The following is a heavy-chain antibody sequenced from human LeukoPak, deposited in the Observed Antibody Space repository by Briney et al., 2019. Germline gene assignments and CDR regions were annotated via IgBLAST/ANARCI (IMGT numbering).Heavy chain of an antibody. CDR3: AREQDSSSWYGFWFDP. Sequence: SVKVSCKASGGTFSSYAISWVRQAPGQGLEWMGRIIPILGIANYAQKFQGRVTITADKSTSTAYMELSSLRSEDTAVYYCAREQDSSSWYGFWFDPWGQGTLVTVSS. D-gene: IGHD6-13*01. V-gene: IGHV1-69*04. J-gene: IGHJ5*02. CDR2: IIPILGIA. CDR1: GGTFSSYA.